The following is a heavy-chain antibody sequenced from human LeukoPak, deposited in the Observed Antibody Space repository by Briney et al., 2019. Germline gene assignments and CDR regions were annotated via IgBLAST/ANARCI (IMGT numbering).Heavy chain of an antibody. CDR1: GGSISSYY. CDR3: ARDILTGYSDY. J-gene: IGHJ4*02. CDR2: IYYSGST. Sequence: SETLSLTCTVSGGSISSYYWSWIRQPPGKGLEWIGYIYYSGSTNYNPSLKSRVTISVDTSENQFSLKLSSVTAADTAVYYCARDILTGYSDYWGQGTLATVSS. V-gene: IGHV4-59*01. D-gene: IGHD3-9*01.